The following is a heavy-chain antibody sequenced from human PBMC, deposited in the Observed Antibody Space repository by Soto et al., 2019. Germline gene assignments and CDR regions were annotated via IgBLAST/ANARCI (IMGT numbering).Heavy chain of an antibody. CDR1: GFTFSSYG. CDR2: IWHDGTNK. D-gene: IGHD3-10*01. Sequence: ESGGGVVQPGRSLRLSCAASGFTFSSYGMHWVRQPPGKGLEWVAVIWHDGTNKNYADSVKGRFTISRDNSKNTLYLQMNSLRGEDTAMYYCARRGVYGDWSDPWGQGTLVTVSS. V-gene: IGHV3-33*01. CDR3: ARRGVYGDWSDP. J-gene: IGHJ5*02.